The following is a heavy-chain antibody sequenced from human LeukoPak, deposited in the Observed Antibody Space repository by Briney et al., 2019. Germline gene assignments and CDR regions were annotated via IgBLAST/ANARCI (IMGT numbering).Heavy chain of an antibody. CDR1: GFTFSNYA. Sequence: PGGSLRLSCAASGFTFSNYAMSWVRQAPGKGLEWVSVIRGTGGSTYYADSVKGRFTISRDNSKNTLYLQMNSLRAEDTAVYYCAKTSFGVLSPRFDYWGQGTLVTVSS. V-gene: IGHV3-23*01. CDR3: AKTSFGVLSPRFDY. D-gene: IGHD2/OR15-2a*01. J-gene: IGHJ4*02. CDR2: IRGTGGST.